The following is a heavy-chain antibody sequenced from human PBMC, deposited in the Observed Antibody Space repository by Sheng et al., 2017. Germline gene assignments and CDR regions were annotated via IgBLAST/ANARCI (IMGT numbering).Heavy chain of an antibody. CDR1: GFTVSSNY. V-gene: IGHV3-53*01. J-gene: IGHJ6*02. CDR3: GSSWYPYYYYYGMDV. D-gene: IGHD6-13*01. CDR2: IYSGGST. Sequence: EVQLVESGGGLIQPGGSLRLSCAASGFTVSSNYMSWVRQAPGKGLEWVSVIYSGGSTYYADSVKGRFTISRDNSKNTLYLQMNSLRAEDTAVYYCGSSWYPYYYYYGMDVWGQGTTVTV.